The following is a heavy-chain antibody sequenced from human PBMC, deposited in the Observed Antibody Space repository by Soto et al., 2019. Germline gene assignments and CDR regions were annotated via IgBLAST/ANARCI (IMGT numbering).Heavy chain of an antibody. CDR2: INHSGST. D-gene: IGHD2-15*01. CDR1: GGSFSGYY. Sequence: SETLSLTCAVYGGSFSGYYWSWIRQPPGKGLEWIGEINHSGSTNYNPSLKSRVTISVDTSKNQFSLKLSSVTAADTAVYYCARGRAVVAAENWYIDLWGRGTLVTVSS. J-gene: IGHJ2*01. V-gene: IGHV4-34*01. CDR3: ARGRAVVAAENWYIDL.